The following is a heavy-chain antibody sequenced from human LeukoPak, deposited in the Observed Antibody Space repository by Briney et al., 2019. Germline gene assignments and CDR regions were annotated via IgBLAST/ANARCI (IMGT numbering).Heavy chain of an antibody. D-gene: IGHD3-3*01. J-gene: IGHJ4*02. CDR2: ISAYNGNT. CDR1: GNIFTGYY. CDR3: ARGDLITIFGVVITHFDY. V-gene: IGHV1-18*04. Sequence: GASVKVSCKASGNIFTGYYLHWVRQAPGQGLEWMGWISAYNGNTNYAQKLQGRVTMTTDTSTSTAYMELRSLRSDDTAVYYCARGDLITIFGVVITHFDYWGQGTLVTVSS.